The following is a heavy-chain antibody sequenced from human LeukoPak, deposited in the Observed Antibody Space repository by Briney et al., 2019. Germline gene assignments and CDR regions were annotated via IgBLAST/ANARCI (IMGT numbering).Heavy chain of an antibody. D-gene: IGHD4-23*01. CDR3: ARPDDYGGKPAAFDI. CDR2: IYPGDSDT. CDR1: GYTFITYW. J-gene: IGHJ3*02. V-gene: IGHV5-51*01. Sequence: GESLKISCKGSGYTFITYWIGWVRQMPGTGLEWMGIIYPGDSDTRYSPSFRGQVTISADKSINTAYLQWSSLKASDTAMYYCARPDDYGGKPAAFDIWGQGPMVTVSS.